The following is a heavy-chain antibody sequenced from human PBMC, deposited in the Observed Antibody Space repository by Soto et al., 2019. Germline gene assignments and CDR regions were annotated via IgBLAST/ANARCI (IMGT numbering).Heavy chain of an antibody. J-gene: IGHJ3*02. Sequence: GGSLRLSCAASGFTFSSYAMSWVRQAPGKGLEWVSAISGSGGSTYYADSVKGRFTISRDNSKNTLYLQMNSLRAEDTAVYYWAKDCPLYSSSWYVGAFDIWGQGTMVTVSS. V-gene: IGHV3-23*01. CDR1: GFTFSSYA. CDR3: AKDCPLYSSSWYVGAFDI. CDR2: ISGSGGST. D-gene: IGHD6-13*01.